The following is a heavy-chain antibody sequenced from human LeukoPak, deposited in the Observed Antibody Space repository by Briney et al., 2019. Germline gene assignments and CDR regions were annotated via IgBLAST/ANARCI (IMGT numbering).Heavy chain of an antibody. CDR2: IYHSGST. Sequence: PSETLSLTCAVYGGSFSGYNWGWIRQPPGKGLEWIGNIYHSGSTYYNPSLKSRVTISVDTSKNQFSLKLSSVTAADTAVYYCAREAGPIYFYYMDVWSKGTTVTVSS. CDR1: GGSFSGYN. CDR3: AREAGPIYFYYMDV. J-gene: IGHJ6*03. V-gene: IGHV4-34*01.